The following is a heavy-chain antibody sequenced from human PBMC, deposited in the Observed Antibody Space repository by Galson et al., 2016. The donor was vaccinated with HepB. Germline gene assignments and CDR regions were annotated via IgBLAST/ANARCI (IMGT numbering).Heavy chain of an antibody. CDR2: INAANGDT. Sequence: VKVSCKASGYTFTTYAMYWVRQAPGQRLEWMGWINAANGDTKYSQKLQGRGTITWDTSANTAYMELSSLRSEDTAVYYCARGHIVATVDYYYYGLDVWGQGTTVTVSS. D-gene: IGHD5-12*01. V-gene: IGHV1-3*01. CDR1: GYTFTTYA. J-gene: IGHJ6*02. CDR3: ARGHIVATVDYYYYGLDV.